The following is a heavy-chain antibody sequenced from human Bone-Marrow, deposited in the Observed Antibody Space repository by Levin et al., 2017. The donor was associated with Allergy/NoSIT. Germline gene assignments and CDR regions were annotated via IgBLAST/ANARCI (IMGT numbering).Heavy chain of an antibody. V-gene: IGHV3-30*03. CDR2: LSYDGGKE. D-gene: IGHD3-3*01. CDR1: GFSFSTSA. Sequence: TGGSLRLSCATSGFSFSTSAMHWVRQAPGKGLDWVALLSYDGGKEHYADSVKGRFTISRDILQKTLYLQMNSLRTEDTGVYYCATSKPFGSSAADSWGQGTLVTVSS. CDR3: ATSKPFGSSAADS. J-gene: IGHJ4*02.